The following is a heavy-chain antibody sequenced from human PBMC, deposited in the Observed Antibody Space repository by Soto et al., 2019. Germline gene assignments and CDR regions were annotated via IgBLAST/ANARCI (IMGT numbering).Heavy chain of an antibody. CDR3: ARGPDPTYFDY. J-gene: IGHJ4*02. CDR2: INVYNGNT. V-gene: IGHV1-18*01. Sequence: QVQLVQSGGEVDKPGASVKVSCKASGYTFTNYGINWVRQAPGLGLEWMGWINVYNGNTNYAQKFQARVTMTTDTSTNSVYMELRSLRSDDTAVYYCARGPDPTYFDYWGQGTLVSVSS. CDR1: GYTFTNYG.